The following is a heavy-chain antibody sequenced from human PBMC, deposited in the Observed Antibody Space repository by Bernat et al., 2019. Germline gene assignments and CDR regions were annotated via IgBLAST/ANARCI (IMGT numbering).Heavy chain of an antibody. Sequence: EEQLVESGGGLVQPGGSLRLSCVASGFTFGDYFMSWVRPAPGKWLEWVANIKGDGSDKYYVDSVKGRFTISRDNAEKSLYLQMNSLRAEDMAIYYCVRDFMGIWGQGTLVTVSS. V-gene: IGHV3-7*03. CDR1: GFTFGDYF. CDR2: IKGDGSDK. D-gene: IGHD7-27*01. J-gene: IGHJ4*02. CDR3: VRDFMGI.